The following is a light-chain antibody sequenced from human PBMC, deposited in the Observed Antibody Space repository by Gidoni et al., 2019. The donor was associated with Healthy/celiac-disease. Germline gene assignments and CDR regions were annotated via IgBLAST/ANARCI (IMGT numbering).Light chain of an antibody. V-gene: IGKV3-11*02. CDR1: QSVSSY. CDR3: QQRSNRPQT. Sequence: EIVLTQSPATLSLSPGERATLSCRASQSVSSYLAGYQQKPGQAPRLLINDASNRSTGSPARCSGSGCGRDFTLTISSREPEDVAVEYCQQRSNRPQTFGQGTKVEIK. CDR2: DAS. J-gene: IGKJ1*01.